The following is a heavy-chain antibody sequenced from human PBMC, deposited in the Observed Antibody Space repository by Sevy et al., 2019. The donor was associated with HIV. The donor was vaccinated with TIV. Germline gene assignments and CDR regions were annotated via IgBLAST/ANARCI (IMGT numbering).Heavy chain of an antibody. V-gene: IGHV4-30-2*01. D-gene: IGHD2-15*01. J-gene: IGHJ4*02. CDR2: LYHSGST. CDR1: GGSLSSGAYS. Sequence: SETLSLTCAVSGGSLSSGAYSWSWIRQPPGKGLEWIGCLYHSGSTYYNPSLKSRGTISVDRSKSQFSLRLSSVTAADTAVYYCARVSGNSEWGYYFDSWGQGTLVTVSS. CDR3: ARVSGNSEWGYYFDS.